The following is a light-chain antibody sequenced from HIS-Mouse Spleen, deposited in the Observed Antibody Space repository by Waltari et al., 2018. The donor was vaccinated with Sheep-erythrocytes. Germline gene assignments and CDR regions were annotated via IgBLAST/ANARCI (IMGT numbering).Light chain of an antibody. Sequence: QSVLTQPPSASGTPGQRVTISCSGSSSNIVSNTVTWYQQLPGTAPKLLIYSNNQRPSGVPDRFSGSKSGTSASLAISGLQSEDEADYYCAAWDDSLNGPVFGGGTKLTVL. V-gene: IGLV1-44*01. CDR1: SSNIVSNT. J-gene: IGLJ3*02. CDR2: SNN. CDR3: AAWDDSLNGPV.